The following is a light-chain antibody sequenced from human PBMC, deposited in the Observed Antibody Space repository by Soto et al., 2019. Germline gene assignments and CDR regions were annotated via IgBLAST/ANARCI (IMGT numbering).Light chain of an antibody. J-gene: IGKJ1*01. V-gene: IGKV3-15*01. CDR3: QQYNNWPPA. CDR1: QSVGSN. Sequence: EIVMTQSPATLSVSPGERATLSCRASQSVGSNLAWYQQKPGQAPRLLIYGASTRATGIPVRFSGSGSGTEFTLTISSLQSEDFAVYYCQQYNNWPPAFGQGTKVEIK. CDR2: GAS.